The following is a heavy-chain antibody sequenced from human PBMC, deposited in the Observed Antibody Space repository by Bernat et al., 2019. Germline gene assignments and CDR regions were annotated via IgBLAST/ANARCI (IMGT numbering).Heavy chain of an antibody. CDR1: GFTFGDYA. CDR3: TRDGGGGAFDI. CDR2: TGTKAYGGTT. Sequence: EVQQVESGGGLVKPGRSLTLSCTTSGFTFGDYAMSWFRQAPGKGLEWVGFTGTKAYGGTTEYAASVKGRFTISRDDSKSIAYLQMNSLETEDTAVYYCTRDGGGGAFDIWGQGTLVTVSS. D-gene: IGHD3-16*01. J-gene: IGHJ3*02. V-gene: IGHV3-49*05.